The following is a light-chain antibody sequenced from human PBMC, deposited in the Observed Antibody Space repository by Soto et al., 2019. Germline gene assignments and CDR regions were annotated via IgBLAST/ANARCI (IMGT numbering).Light chain of an antibody. CDR2: GAS. Sequence: EIVLTQSPATLSLSPGERAILSCRASQSVSSSYLAWYQQKPDQAPRLLIYGASSRATGIPDRFSGSGSGTDFTLTISRLEPEDFDVYYCQQYGSSRRTLGQGTKVDSK. V-gene: IGKV3-20*01. J-gene: IGKJ1*01. CDR1: QSVSSSY. CDR3: QQYGSSRRT.